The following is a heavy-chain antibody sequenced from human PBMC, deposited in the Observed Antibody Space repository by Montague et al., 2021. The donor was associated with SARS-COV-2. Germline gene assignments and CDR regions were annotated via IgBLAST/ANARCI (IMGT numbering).Heavy chain of an antibody. CDR1: GGSISVSSYY. J-gene: IGHJ1*01. CDR3: ASSPLRTSGANWYDKYFQH. CDR2: IYYGGTA. V-gene: IGHV4-39*07. D-gene: IGHD1-1*01. Sequence: SETLSLTCTVSGGSISVSSYYWVWIRQSPGKGLEWIGSIYYGGTADYNPSLKGRVTISVDTSNNQFSLKLTSLTAADTAVYSCASSPLRTSGANWYDKYFQHWGQGTRVTVSS.